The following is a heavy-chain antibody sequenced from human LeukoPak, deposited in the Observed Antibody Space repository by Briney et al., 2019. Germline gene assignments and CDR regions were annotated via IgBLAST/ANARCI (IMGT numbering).Heavy chain of an antibody. V-gene: IGHV1-8*02. J-gene: IGHJ4*02. CDR2: MNPNSGNT. CDR3: ARVVGGRGYCSSTSCYRWDY. Sequence: ASVKVSCKASGYTFTSYDINWVRQATGQGLEWMGWMNPNSGNTGYAQKLQGRVTMTTDTSTSTAYMELRSLRSDDTAVYYCARVVGGRGYCSSTSCYRWDYWGQGTLVTVSS. D-gene: IGHD2-2*02. CDR1: GYTFTSYD.